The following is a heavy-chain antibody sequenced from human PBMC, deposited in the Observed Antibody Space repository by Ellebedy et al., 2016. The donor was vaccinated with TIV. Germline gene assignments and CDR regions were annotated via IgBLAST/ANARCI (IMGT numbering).Heavy chain of an antibody. J-gene: IGHJ4*02. CDR3: ARDSSRAYFDWSPRFDY. Sequence: SETLSLTXAVSGGSISSGGYYWGWIRQHPGKGLEWIGYIYYSGSTYYNPSLKSRVTISVDTSKNQFSLKLSSVTAADTAVYYCARDSSRAYFDWSPRFDYWGQGTLVTVSS. V-gene: IGHV4-31*11. CDR2: IYYSGST. D-gene: IGHD3-9*01. CDR1: GGSISSGGYY.